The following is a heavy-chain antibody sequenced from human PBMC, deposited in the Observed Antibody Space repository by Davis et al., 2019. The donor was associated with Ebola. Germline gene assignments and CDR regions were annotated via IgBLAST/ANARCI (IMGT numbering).Heavy chain of an antibody. CDR2: IYYSGST. Sequence: SETLSLTCTVSGYSISSGYYWGWIRQPPGKGLEWIGSIYYSGSTYYNPSLKSRVTISVDTSKNQFSLKLSSVTAADTAVYYCSRLYYFDYWGQGTLVTVSS. CDR3: SRLYYFDY. J-gene: IGHJ4*02. V-gene: IGHV4-38-2*02. CDR1: GYSISSGYY. D-gene: IGHD6-13*01.